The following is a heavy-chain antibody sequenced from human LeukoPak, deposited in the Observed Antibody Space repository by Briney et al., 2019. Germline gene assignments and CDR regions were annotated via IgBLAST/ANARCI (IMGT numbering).Heavy chain of an antibody. V-gene: IGHV1-2*02. CDR2: IYPNSGGT. Sequence: ASVKVSCTASGYTFTGYYIHWVRQAPGQGLEWMGWIYPNSGGTNYAQKIQGRVTMTRDTSISTAYMELSGLRSDGTAMYYCARFRSHGDDGFDIWGQGTMVTVSS. D-gene: IGHD3-10*01. J-gene: IGHJ3*02. CDR3: ARFRSHGDDGFDI. CDR1: GYTFTGYY.